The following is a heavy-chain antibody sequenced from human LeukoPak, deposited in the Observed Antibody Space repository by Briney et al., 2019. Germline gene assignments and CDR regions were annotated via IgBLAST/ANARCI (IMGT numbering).Heavy chain of an antibody. CDR1: GFTFSNYW. V-gene: IGHV3-7*01. CDR2: IKQDGSEQ. J-gene: IGHJ4*02. CDR3: ARDYGDY. Sequence: GGSLRFSCAASGFTFSNYWMSWVRQAPGKGLEWVANIKQDGSEQYYVDSVKGRFTISRDIAENSLYLQMSNLRVEDTALYYCARDYGDYWGQGTLVTVSS. D-gene: IGHD4-17*01.